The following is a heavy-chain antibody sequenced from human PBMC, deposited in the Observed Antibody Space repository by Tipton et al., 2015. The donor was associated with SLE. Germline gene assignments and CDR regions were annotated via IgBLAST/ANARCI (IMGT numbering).Heavy chain of an antibody. J-gene: IGHJ5*02. D-gene: IGHD1-26*01. CDR2: INHSGST. V-gene: IGHV4-34*01. CDR1: GGSFSGYY. Sequence: LSLTCTVYGGSFSGYYWSWIRQPPGKGLEWIGEINHSGSTNYNPSLKSRVTISVDTSKNQFSLKLSSVTAADTAVYYCARGLPATSWFDPWGQGTLVTVSS. CDR3: ARGLPATSWFDP.